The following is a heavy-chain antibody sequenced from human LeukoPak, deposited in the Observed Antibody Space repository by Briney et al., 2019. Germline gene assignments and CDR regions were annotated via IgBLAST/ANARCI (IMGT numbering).Heavy chain of an antibody. CDR3: ARESPHCSGVSCFFDY. D-gene: IGHD2-15*01. J-gene: IGHJ4*02. V-gene: IGHV3-48*03. CDR2: ITSSGRTI. Sequence: PGGSLRLSCAPSGYTFSGYELNWVRHAPGEGLEWVSHITSSGRTIYYADSVEGRFTLSRDNAKNSLYLQMNSLRAEDTAIYYCARESPHCSGVSCFFDYWGQGTLVTVSS. CDR1: GYTFSGYE.